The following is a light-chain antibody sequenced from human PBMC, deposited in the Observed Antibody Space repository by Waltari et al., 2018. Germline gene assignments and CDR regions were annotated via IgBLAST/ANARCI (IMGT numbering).Light chain of an antibody. V-gene: IGKV1-5*03. CDR1: QSISNW. CDR2: KAS. CDR3: HQYNSYSLLT. J-gene: IGKJ4*01. Sequence: DIQMTQSPSTLSASVADRSTTTCRASQSISNWLAWYQQKPGKAPKLLIYKASTLERGVPSRCSGSGSGTEFTLTISSLQHDDFATYYCHQYNSYSLLTFGGGTKVEIK.